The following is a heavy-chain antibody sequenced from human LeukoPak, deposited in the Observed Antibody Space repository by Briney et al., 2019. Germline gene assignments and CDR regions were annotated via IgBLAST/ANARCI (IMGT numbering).Heavy chain of an antibody. D-gene: IGHD2-2*01. V-gene: IGHV1-46*01. CDR3: ARVLPAADPVLDY. J-gene: IGHJ4*02. Sequence: ASVKVSCKASGYTFTSYYMHWVRQAPGQGLEWMGIINPSGGSTSYAQKFQGRVTMTRDMSTSTVYMELSSLGSEDTAVYYCARVLPAADPVLDYWGQGTLVTVSS. CDR2: INPSGGST. CDR1: GYTFTSYY.